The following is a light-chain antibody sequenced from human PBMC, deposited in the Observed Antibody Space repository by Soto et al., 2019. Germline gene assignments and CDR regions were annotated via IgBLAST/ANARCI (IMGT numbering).Light chain of an antibody. CDR1: QTVSSK. CDR2: GAS. J-gene: IGKJ1*01. V-gene: IGKV3-15*01. Sequence: EIVMTQSPASLSVSPVERATLSCRASQTVSSKLAWYQQKPGQAPRLLIYGASTRATGIPARFSGSGSGTEFTLTISSLQSEDFAVYSCQQYNNWPPTCGQGTKVDIK. CDR3: QQYNNWPPT.